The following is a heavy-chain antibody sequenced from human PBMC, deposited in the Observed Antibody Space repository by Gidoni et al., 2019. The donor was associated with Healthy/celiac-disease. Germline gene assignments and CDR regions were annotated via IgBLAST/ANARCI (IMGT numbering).Heavy chain of an antibody. D-gene: IGHD6-13*01. J-gene: IGHJ5*02. CDR3: AKDRGQQLYGTNWFDP. CDR2: ISWNSGSI. Sequence: EVQLVESGGGLVQPGRSLSLSCAASGFTFDDYAMHWVRQAPGKGLEWVSGISWNSGSIGYADSVKGRFTISRDNAKNSLYLQMNSLRAEDTALYYCAKDRGQQLYGTNWFDPWGQGTLVTVSS. CDR1: GFTFDDYA. V-gene: IGHV3-9*01.